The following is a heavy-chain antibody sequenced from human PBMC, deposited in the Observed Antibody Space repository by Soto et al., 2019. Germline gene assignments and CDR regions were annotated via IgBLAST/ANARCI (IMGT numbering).Heavy chain of an antibody. Sequence: QVQLVQSGAAVRKPGSSVKVSCKGSGVTFSNYGINWVRQAPGQGLEWMGGIMPMFGSTNYAQKLQGRVTMTADESASTVYMELSSLRSEDTAVYYCAMRYNYGHQLYHYGMDVWGQGTTVTVS. CDR1: GVTFSNYG. V-gene: IGHV1-69*01. CDR2: IMPMFGST. D-gene: IGHD3-10*01. CDR3: AMRYNYGHQLYHYGMDV. J-gene: IGHJ6*02.